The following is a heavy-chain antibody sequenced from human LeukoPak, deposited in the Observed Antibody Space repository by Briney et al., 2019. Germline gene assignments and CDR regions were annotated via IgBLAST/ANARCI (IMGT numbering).Heavy chain of an antibody. J-gene: IGHJ4*02. CDR1: GFTFGSHA. Sequence: GGSLRLSCEASGFTFGSHAMYWVRQAPGKGLEWVAGISGSGGSTYYADSVKGRFTISRDNSKNTLYLQMNSLRAEDTAVYYCAKYASRDLSLDYWGQGTLVTVSS. D-gene: IGHD5-24*01. CDR2: ISGSGGST. CDR3: AKYASRDLSLDY. V-gene: IGHV3-23*01.